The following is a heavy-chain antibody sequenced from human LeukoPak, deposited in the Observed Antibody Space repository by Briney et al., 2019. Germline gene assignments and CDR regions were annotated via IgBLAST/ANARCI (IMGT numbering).Heavy chain of an antibody. J-gene: IGHJ6*03. D-gene: IGHD3-10*01. CDR1: GYTFTGYY. CDR2: INPNSGGT. CDR3: ARAGIITMVRGVFELSQTYYYYYYMDV. Sequence: GASVKVSCKASGYTFTGYYMHWVRQAPGQGLEWMGWINPNSGGTNYAQKFQGRVTMTRDTSTSTVYMELSSLRSEDTAVYYCARAGIITMVRGVFELSQTYYYYYYMDVWGKGTTVTISS. V-gene: IGHV1-2*02.